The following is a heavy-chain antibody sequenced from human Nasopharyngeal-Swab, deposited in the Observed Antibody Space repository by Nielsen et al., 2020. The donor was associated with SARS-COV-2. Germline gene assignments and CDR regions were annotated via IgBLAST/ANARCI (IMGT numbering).Heavy chain of an antibody. CDR1: GFIFSSYW. Sequence: GGSLRLSCEASGFIFSSYWMSWVRQAPGKGLEWVANIKQDGSEKNYVDSVKGRFSISRDTTKNSLYLQMNSLRAEDTAAYYCARDALTGGVDYWGQGTLVTVSS. CDR3: ARDALTGGVDY. J-gene: IGHJ4*02. CDR2: IKQDGSEK. V-gene: IGHV3-7*03. D-gene: IGHD7-27*01.